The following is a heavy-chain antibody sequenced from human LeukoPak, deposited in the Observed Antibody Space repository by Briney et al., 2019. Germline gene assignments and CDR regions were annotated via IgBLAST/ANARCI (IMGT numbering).Heavy chain of an antibody. CDR3: ARVSGTGWPDHSIDS. CDR2: IKQDGSEK. J-gene: IGHJ4*02. V-gene: IGHV3-7*01. Sequence: PGGSLRLSCAASGFTFSSYWMNWVRQAPGKGLDWVANIKQDGSEKYYVDSIEGRFTISRDNANNSLYLQMNSRRAEDAAVYYCARVSGTGWPDHSIDSWGQGTLVTVSS. CDR1: GFTFSSYW. D-gene: IGHD6-19*01.